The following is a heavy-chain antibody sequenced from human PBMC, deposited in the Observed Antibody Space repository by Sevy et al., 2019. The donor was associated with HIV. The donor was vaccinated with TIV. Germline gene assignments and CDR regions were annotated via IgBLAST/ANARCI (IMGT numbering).Heavy chain of an antibody. D-gene: IGHD3-22*01. J-gene: IGHJ4*02. CDR3: AAAREYYEDSSGYLDY. CDR1: GYTLTKLS. V-gene: IGHV1-24*01. Sequence: PSVKVSCKVSGYTLTKLSMHWVRQAPGKGLEWMGRFDPEDGETIFAQKFQGRVTMTEDTSTDTAYMGLGSLRSKDPAVYYCAAAREYYEDSSGYLDYWGQGTLVTVSS. CDR2: FDPEDGET.